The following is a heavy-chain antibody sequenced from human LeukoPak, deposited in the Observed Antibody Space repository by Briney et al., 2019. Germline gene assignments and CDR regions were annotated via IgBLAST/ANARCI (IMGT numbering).Heavy chain of an antibody. V-gene: IGHV3-21*06. Sequence: GGSLRLSCAASGSTFSTYNMNWVRQAPGKGLEWVSSITSGGGYTYYADSVKGRFTTSRDHAKDSLSLRLDSLRAEDTAVYYCARGHYDVLTSSYKWTPDYWGQGTLVTVSS. CDR3: ARGHYDVLTSSYKWTPDY. CDR2: ITSGGGYT. CDR1: GSTFSTYN. J-gene: IGHJ4*02. D-gene: IGHD3-9*01.